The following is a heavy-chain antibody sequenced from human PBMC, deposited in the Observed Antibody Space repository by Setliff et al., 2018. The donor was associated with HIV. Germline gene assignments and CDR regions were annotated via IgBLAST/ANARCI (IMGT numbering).Heavy chain of an antibody. CDR1: GGSIVRYY. Sequence: PSETLSLTCTVSGGSIVRYYWGWIRQPPGKGLEWIGSIYYSGSTYYNPSLKSRVTISVDTSKNQFSLKLSSVTAADTAVYYCGRLSETAMASFDSWGQGTLVTVSS. D-gene: IGHD5-18*01. V-gene: IGHV4-39*07. CDR2: IYYSGST. CDR3: GRLSETAMASFDS. J-gene: IGHJ4*02.